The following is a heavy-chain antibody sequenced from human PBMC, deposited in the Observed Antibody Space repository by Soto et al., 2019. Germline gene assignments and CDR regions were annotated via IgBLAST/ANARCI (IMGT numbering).Heavy chain of an antibody. CDR3: AKCPPCSTVRCYLEDIHH. J-gene: IGHJ1*01. D-gene: IGHD2-15*01. V-gene: IGHV3-30*18. CDR1: GLTVMAYD. Sequence: QGPRVEFGGCVVQPGSALRLSCAETGLTVMAYDRHSGRQAPGMGLEWEAVISKAGSNTHYADSVKGRFNISRDNSMTTFNLQSNSLRPEDTAVYYCAKCPPCSTVRCYLEDIHHCCQGALVTGAS. CDR2: ISKAGSNT.